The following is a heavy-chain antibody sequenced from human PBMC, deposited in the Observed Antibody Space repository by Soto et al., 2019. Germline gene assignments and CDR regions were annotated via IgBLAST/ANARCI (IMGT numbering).Heavy chain of an antibody. CDR2: IKPDGSEK. CDR3: ARDCGYCSGATCYSVLDY. J-gene: IGHJ4*02. D-gene: IGHD2-15*01. Sequence: EVQLVESGGGLVQPGGSLRLSCAVSGFTFSTYWMDWVRQAPGKGLEWVAKIKPDGSEKNYVDSVKGRFTISRDNAKRSLYLQMNSLRPEDTAVYYCARDCGYCSGATCYSVLDYWGQGTLVTVSS. CDR1: GFTFSTYW. V-gene: IGHV3-7*01.